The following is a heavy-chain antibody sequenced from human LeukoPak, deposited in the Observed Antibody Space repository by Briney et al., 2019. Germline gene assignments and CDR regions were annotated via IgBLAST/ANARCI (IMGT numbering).Heavy chain of an antibody. D-gene: IGHD3-3*01. CDR2: IYYSGST. Sequence: SETLSLTCTVSGGSISSYYWSWIRQPPGKGLEWIGYIYYSGSTNYNPSLKSRVTISVDTSKNQFSLKLSSVTAADTAVYYCARADSVGGYYPFDYWGQGTLVTVSS. V-gene: IGHV4-59*01. J-gene: IGHJ4*02. CDR3: ARADSVGGYYPFDY. CDR1: GGSISSYY.